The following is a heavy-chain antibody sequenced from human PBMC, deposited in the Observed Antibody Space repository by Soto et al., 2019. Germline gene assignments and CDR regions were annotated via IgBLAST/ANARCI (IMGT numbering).Heavy chain of an antibody. V-gene: IGHV1-69*12. CDR3: ARERSVGYCITTTCPNPFYYYAMDV. J-gene: IGHJ6*02. CDR2: IIPIFGTP. Sequence: QVQLVQSGAEVKKPGSSLKVSCKASGGTFTNYAFSWVRQAPGQGPEWMGGIIPIFGTPDYAQKFQGRVIITADESTRTVSMELNSLRSDDTAVYYCARERSVGYCITTTCPNPFYYYAMDVWGPGTTVTVSS. D-gene: IGHD2-2*01. CDR1: GGTFTNYA.